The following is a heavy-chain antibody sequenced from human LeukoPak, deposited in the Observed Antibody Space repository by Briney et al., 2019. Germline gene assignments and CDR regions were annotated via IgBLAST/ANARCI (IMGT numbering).Heavy chain of an antibody. D-gene: IGHD6-13*01. CDR1: GYTFTSYG. CDR3: ARGDLFVGIAAAGTVDY. V-gene: IGHV1-18*01. Sequence: ASVKVSCKASGYTFTSYGISWVRQAPGQGLEWMGWISAYNGNTNYAQKLQGRVTMTTDTSTSTAYMELRSLRSDDTAAYYCARGDLFVGIAAAGTVDYWGQGTLVTVSS. CDR2: ISAYNGNT. J-gene: IGHJ4*02.